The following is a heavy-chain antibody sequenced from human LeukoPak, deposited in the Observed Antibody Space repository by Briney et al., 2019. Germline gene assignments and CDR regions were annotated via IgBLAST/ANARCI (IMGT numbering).Heavy chain of an antibody. J-gene: IGHJ3*02. D-gene: IGHD3-10*01. V-gene: IGHV4-59*01. CDR1: GVSISSYY. CDR3: ARVMDAHDAFDI. CDR2: IYYSGST. Sequence: SETLSLTCTVSGVSISSYYWSWIRQPPGKGLEWVGYIYYSGSTNYNPSLKRRVTISVDTSKNQFSLKLTSVTAADTAVYYCARVMDAHDAFDIWGQGTMVTVSS.